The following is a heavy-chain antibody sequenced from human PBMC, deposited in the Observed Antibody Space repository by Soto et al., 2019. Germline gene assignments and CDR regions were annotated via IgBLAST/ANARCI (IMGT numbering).Heavy chain of an antibody. CDR1: GFSFGSYA. CDR2: ISGSDGKT. Sequence: VGSLRLSCAASGFSFGSYALSWVRQAPGKGLEWVSTISGSDGKTFYADAVKGRFSISRDTSQNTLYLQMNSLRADDTAIYYCARWSYLDYWGQGTRVTVSS. J-gene: IGHJ4*02. V-gene: IGHV3-23*01. D-gene: IGHD3-3*01. CDR3: ARWSYLDY.